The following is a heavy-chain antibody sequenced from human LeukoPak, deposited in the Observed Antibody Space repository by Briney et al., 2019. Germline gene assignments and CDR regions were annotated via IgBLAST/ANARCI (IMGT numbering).Heavy chain of an antibody. CDR3: AKDHGDY. CDR2: IINSGATT. CDR1: GFTFSSYA. J-gene: IGHJ4*02. Sequence: GGSLRLSCAAPGFTFSSYAMTWVRLAPGKGLEWVSTIINSGATTYDADSMKGRFTTSRDNSKNRLYLQMNSLRAEDTAVYYCAKDHGDYWGQGTLVTVSS. V-gene: IGHV3-23*01.